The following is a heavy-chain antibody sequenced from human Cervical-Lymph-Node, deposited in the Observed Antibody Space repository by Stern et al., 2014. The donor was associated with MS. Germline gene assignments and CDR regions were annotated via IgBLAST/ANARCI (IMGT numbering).Heavy chain of an antibody. J-gene: IGHJ5*02. V-gene: IGHV1-46*01. CDR3: ARVSESYYYHSWWWFDP. CDR2: INPSGGNT. Sequence: QVQLQQSGAEVKKPWASVKVSCKASGYTFTSYYMHWVRQAPGQGLEWMGIINPSGGNTNYAQKFQGRVTMTRDTSTSTVYMELSSLRSEDTAVYYCARVSESYYYHSWWWFDPWGQGTLVTVSS. D-gene: IGHD3-22*01. CDR1: GYTFTSYY.